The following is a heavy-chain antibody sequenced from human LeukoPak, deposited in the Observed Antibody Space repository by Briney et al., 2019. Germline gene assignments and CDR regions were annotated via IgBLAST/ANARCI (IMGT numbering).Heavy chain of an antibody. J-gene: IGHJ4*02. D-gene: IGHD6-13*01. CDR1: GYTFTSYG. Sequence: GASVKVSCKASGYTFTSYGISWVRQAPGQGLEWMGWISAYNGNANYAQKLQGRVTMTTDTSTSTAYMELRSLRSDDTAVYYCARDPHPQLGTYSDYWGQGTLVTVSS. CDR2: ISAYNGNA. CDR3: ARDPHPQLGTYSDY. V-gene: IGHV1-18*01.